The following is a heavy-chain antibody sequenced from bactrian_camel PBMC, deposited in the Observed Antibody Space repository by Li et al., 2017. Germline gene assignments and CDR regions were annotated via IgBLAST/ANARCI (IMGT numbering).Heavy chain of an antibody. D-gene: IGHD2*01. Sequence: QVQLVESGGDSVQPGGSLTLSCAVSGYVVSRYCLGWFRQAPGKEREGVAAIDSDGSASYGYAVKGRFTISKDNAKNILYLQMNTLKPEDTAMYYCALDFRFAYCSSGDWTTRMQMYAYWGRGTQVTVS. V-gene: IGHV3S53*01. J-gene: IGHJ4*01. CDR2: IDSDGSA. CDR1: GYVVSRYC. CDR3: ALDFRFAYCSSGDWTTRMQMYAY.